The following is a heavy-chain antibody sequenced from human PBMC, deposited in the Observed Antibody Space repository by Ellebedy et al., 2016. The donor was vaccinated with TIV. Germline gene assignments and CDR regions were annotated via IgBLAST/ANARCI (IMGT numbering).Heavy chain of an antibody. CDR2: ISKNGGGAI. CDR3: TRDPHALDF. J-gene: IGHJ3*01. V-gene: IGHV3-48*01. CDR1: GFTFRIYG. Sequence: GGSLRLSCAASGFTFRIYGMHWVRQAPGEGLKWISYISKNGGGAIHYADSVRGRFTISRDDATNSLFLQMNSLRPEDTGVYFCTRDPHALDFWGQGTMVTVSS.